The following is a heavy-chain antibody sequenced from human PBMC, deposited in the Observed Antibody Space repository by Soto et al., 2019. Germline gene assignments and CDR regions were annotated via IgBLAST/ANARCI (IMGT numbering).Heavy chain of an antibody. D-gene: IGHD4-4*01. CDR1: GGSVSSGSYY. V-gene: IGHV4-61*01. CDR3: AREGNSCAYYYYAMDV. J-gene: IGHJ6*02. Sequence: QVQLQESGPGLVKPSETLSLTCTVSGGSVSSGSYYWSWIRQPPGKGLEWIGYIYYTGSTNYKAPLKSRVTISLGTSKNPCALKLSSVTAAETAVYYCAREGNSCAYYYYAMDVWGQGTTVTVSS. CDR2: IYYTGST.